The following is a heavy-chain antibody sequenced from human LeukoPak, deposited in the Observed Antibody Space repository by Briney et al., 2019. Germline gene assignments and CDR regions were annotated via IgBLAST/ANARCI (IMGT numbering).Heavy chain of an antibody. Sequence: PGGALRLSCAASGFTFTDYYMSWIGRAAGKGLEWISYISRGGNSIYYADSVKGRFTIFRDNPKNASYLEMTNVTVHDTAVYYCARELPAVGTHVVSGLDVWGHGTTVTVSS. CDR1: GFTFTDYY. V-gene: IGHV3-11*01. J-gene: IGHJ6*01. CDR2: ISRGGNSI. D-gene: IGHD2-21*02. CDR3: ARELPAVGTHVVSGLDV.